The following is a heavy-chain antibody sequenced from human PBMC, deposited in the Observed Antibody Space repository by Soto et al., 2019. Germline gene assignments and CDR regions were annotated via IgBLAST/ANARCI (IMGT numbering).Heavy chain of an antibody. CDR1: GFPFSSYW. D-gene: IGHD4-4*01. CDR2: INSDGSST. Sequence: EVQLVESGGGLVQPGGSLRLSCAASGFPFSSYWMHWVRQAPGKGLVWVSRINSDGSSTSYADSVKGRFTISRDNAKNTLYLQMNSLRAEDTAVYYCARDGTTNGYYYGMDVWGQGTTVTVSS. CDR3: ARDGTTNGYYYGMDV. V-gene: IGHV3-74*01. J-gene: IGHJ6*02.